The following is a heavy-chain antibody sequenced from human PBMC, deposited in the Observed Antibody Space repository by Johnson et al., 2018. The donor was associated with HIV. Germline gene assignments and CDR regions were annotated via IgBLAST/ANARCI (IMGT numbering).Heavy chain of an antibody. CDR1: GFTFNDYY. D-gene: IGHD6-13*01. J-gene: IGHJ3*02. CDR2: ISSSGSTR. CDR3: ARDQITAVGNDAFDI. Sequence: VQLVESGGGLVKPGGSLRLSCAASGFTFNDYYMSWIRQAPGKGLEWVSYISSSGSTRYYADSVKGRFTISRDSAKNSLDLQMNSLRAEDTAVYYCARDQITAVGNDAFDIWGQGTMVTVSA. V-gene: IGHV3-11*04.